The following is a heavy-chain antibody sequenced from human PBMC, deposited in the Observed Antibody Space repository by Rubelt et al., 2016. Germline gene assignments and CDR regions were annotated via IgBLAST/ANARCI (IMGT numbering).Heavy chain of an antibody. CDR1: GGSFSGYY. V-gene: IGHV4-34*01. CDR3: ARSGYCSGGSCLNWFDP. Sequence: QVQLQQWGAGLLKPSETLSLTCAVYGGSFSGYYWSWIRQPPGKGLEWIGEINPRGSTNYNPSLSSRVTLSGDPAKTLVPLKRSHVTAADTAVYYCARSGYCSGGSCLNWFDPWGQGTLVTVSS. D-gene: IGHD2-15*01. J-gene: IGHJ5*02. CDR2: INPRGST.